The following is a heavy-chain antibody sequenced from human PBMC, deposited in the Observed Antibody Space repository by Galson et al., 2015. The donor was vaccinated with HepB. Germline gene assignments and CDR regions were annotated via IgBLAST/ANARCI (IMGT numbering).Heavy chain of an antibody. Sequence: CAISGDSVSSNSVTWNWIRQSPSRGLEWLGRTYYRSKWSNDYAVSVKSRITIDPDTSKNQFSLQLSSVTPEDTAVYYCASVRGGIFDYWGQGTLVTVSS. CDR2: TYYRSKWSN. D-gene: IGHD3-10*01. CDR1: GDSVSSNSVT. J-gene: IGHJ4*02. CDR3: ASVRGGIFDY. V-gene: IGHV6-1*01.